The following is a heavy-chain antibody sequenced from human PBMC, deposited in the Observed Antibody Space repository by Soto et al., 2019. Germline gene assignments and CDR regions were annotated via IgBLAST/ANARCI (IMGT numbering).Heavy chain of an antibody. J-gene: IGHJ5*02. CDR1: GGSISSSSYY. CDR3: ARIVRDDFWSGYYSGFDP. Sequence: SETLSLTCTVSGGSISSSSYYWGWIRQPPGKGLEWIGSIYYSGSTYYNPSLKSRVTISVDTSKNQFSLKLSSVTAADTAVYYCARIVRDDFWSGYYSGFDPWGQGTLVTVSS. D-gene: IGHD3-3*01. V-gene: IGHV4-39*01. CDR2: IYYSGST.